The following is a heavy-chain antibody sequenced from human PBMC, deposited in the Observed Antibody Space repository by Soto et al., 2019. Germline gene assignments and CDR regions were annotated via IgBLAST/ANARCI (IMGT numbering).Heavy chain of an antibody. CDR2: INHSGST. J-gene: IGHJ3*02. D-gene: IGHD3-10*01. CDR1: GGSFSGYY. Sequence: SETLSLTCAVYGGSFSGYYWSWIRQPPGKGLEWIGEINHSGSTNYNPSLKSRVTISVETSKNQFSLKLSSVTAADTAVYYCARGYFRRYGSGTMSAFDIWGQGTMVTVSS. V-gene: IGHV4-34*01. CDR3: ARGYFRRYGSGTMSAFDI.